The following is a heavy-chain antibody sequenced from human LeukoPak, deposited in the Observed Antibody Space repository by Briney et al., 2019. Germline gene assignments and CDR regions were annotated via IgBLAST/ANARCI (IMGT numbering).Heavy chain of an antibody. D-gene: IGHD3-10*01. Sequence: GSLRLSCAVSGFTFSTYAMSWVRLAPGKGLEGVSGISGSGGSTYYADSVKGRFTSSRDNSNNTLYVQMNSLRVEDTAVYYCAKSGGLSGSGRLAMDVWGQGTTVTVSS. CDR2: ISGSGGST. CDR1: GFTFSTYA. V-gene: IGHV3-23*01. J-gene: IGHJ6*02. CDR3: AKSGGLSGSGRLAMDV.